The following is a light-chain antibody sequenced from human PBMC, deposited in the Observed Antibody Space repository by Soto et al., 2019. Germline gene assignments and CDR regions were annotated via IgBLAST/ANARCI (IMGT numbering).Light chain of an antibody. CDR2: DVN. V-gene: IGLV2-11*01. J-gene: IGLJ3*02. Sequence: QSALTQPRSVSGSPGQSVTISCTGTSNDVGGYNYVSWYQQFPGKAPKLMIYDVNKRPSGVPDRFSGSKSGNTASLTISGLQADDEVDYYCCSYAGSYTWVFGGGTKVTVL. CDR3: CSYAGSYTWV. CDR1: SNDVGGYNY.